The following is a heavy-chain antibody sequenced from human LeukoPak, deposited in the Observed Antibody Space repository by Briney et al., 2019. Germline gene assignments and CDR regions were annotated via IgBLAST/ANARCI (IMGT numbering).Heavy chain of an antibody. CDR1: GGSISSYY. V-gene: IGHV4-4*07. J-gene: IGHJ4*02. CDR2: IYTSGST. Sequence: PSETLSLTCTVSGGSISSYYWSWIWQPAGKGLEWIGRIYTSGSTNYNPSLKSRVTISVDTSKNQFSLKLSSVTAADTAVYYCARHVRGRNQQLVPHVNFYFDYWGQGTLVTVSS. CDR3: ARHVRGRNQQLVPHVNFYFDY. D-gene: IGHD6-13*01.